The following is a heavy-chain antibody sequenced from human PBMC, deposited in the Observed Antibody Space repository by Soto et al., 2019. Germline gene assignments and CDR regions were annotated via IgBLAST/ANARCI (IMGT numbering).Heavy chain of an antibody. CDR2: FDPENGQT. Sequence: ASVKVSCKASGYILTELSFNWVRQAPGKGLEWMGNFDPENGQTILAQKFQGRVTLTGDTSSDTAYMELSSLRSEDTAVYYCARRGLSSSSTFRVHPSHPLKPLSSGLSHPVDI. J-gene: IGHJ3*02. CDR3: ARRGLSSSSTFRVHPSHPLKPLSSGLSHPVDI. D-gene: IGHD6-6*01. CDR1: GYILTELS. V-gene: IGHV1-24*01.